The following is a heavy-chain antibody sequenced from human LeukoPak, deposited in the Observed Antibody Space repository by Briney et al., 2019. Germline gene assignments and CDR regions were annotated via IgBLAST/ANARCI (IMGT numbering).Heavy chain of an antibody. J-gene: IGHJ6*03. CDR1: GGSISSYY. V-gene: IGHV4-4*07. Sequence: SETLSLTCTVSGGSISSYYWSLIRQPAGKGLEWIGRIYTSGSTNYNPSLKSRVTMSVDTSKNQFSLKLSSVTAADTAVYYCARAGIVVVPASYYYYYMDVWGKGTTVTVSS. CDR3: ARAGIVVVPASYYYYYMDV. CDR2: IYTSGST. D-gene: IGHD2-2*01.